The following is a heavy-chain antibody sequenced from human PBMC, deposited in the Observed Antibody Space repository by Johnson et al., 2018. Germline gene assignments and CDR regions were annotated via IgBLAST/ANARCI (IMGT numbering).Heavy chain of an antibody. J-gene: IGHJ3*02. CDR1: GFTFSSYG. V-gene: IGHV3-33*01. D-gene: IGHD3-10*01. CDR3: ARDIGDRAFDI. Sequence: QVQLVESGGGVVQSARSLRLSCAASGFTFSSYGMHWVRQAPRKGLEWVAVIWYDGSNKYYADSVTGRFTISRDNSKNTLDLQMNSLSAEDTAVYYCARDIGDRAFDIWGQGRMVTVSS. CDR2: IWYDGSNK.